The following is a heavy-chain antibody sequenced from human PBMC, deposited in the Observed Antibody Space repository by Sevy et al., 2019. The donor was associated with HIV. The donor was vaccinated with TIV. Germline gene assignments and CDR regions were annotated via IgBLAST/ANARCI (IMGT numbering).Heavy chain of an antibody. CDR1: GFTFSSYS. V-gene: IGHV3-48*02. CDR2: ISSSSSTM. D-gene: IGHD2-15*01. CDR3: ARFAGKVCSGDRCYYHYYGMDV. J-gene: IGHJ6*02. Sequence: GGSLRLSCAASGFTFSSYSMNWVRQAPGKGLEWVAYISSSSSTMYYADSVKGRFTISRDNAKNSLYLQMNSLRDEDTAVYYCARFAGKVCSGDRCYYHYYGMDVWGQGTTVTVSS.